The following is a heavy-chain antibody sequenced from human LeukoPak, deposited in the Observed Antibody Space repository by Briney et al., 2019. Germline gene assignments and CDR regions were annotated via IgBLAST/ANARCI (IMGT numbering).Heavy chain of an antibody. Sequence: ASVKVSCKTSGYTFTGYDVNWVRQAAGQGFEWMGWTNPNSGDTGYAHNLQGRITITRDSSTATVFMELSSLRSEDTAMYYCARGRLNGNVDFWGQGTPVTVSS. CDR1: GYTFTGYD. D-gene: IGHD1-20*01. CDR2: TNPNSGDT. V-gene: IGHV1-8*01. J-gene: IGHJ4*02. CDR3: ARGRLNGNVDF.